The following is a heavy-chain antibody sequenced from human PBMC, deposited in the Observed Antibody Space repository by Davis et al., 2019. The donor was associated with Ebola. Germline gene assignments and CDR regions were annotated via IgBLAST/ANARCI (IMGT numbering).Heavy chain of an antibody. CDR2: IHGGIGNR. J-gene: IGHJ6*04. CDR3: ARATLYYDSSEGGMDV. D-gene: IGHD3-22*01. CDR1: GHTFSNYA. Sequence: ASVKVSCKAPGHTFSNYAMHWVRQAPGQRLEWMGWIHGGIGNRKYSQKFQGRVTITMDTSASTAYMELSSLRSEDTAVYYCARATLYYDSSEGGMDVWGKGTTVTVSS. V-gene: IGHV1-3*01.